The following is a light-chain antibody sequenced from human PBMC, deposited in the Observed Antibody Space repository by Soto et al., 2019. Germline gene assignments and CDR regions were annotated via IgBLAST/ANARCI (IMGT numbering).Light chain of an antibody. CDR2: AAS. Sequence: IQLTQSPSSLSAPVGYRVTITGRSSQGISSYLAWYQQKPGKAPKRLIYAASTLQSGVTSRFSGSGSGTDFTLNISRLQPEDFATYYCQQLNSYTITFAPWTRLEL. V-gene: IGKV1-9*01. CDR3: QQLNSYTIT. CDR1: QGISSY. J-gene: IGKJ5*01.